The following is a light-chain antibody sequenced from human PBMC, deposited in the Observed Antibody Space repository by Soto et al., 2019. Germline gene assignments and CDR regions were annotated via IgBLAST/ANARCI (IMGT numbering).Light chain of an antibody. CDR3: CSYTASDIWV. CDR1: NSDVGGYNF. Sequence: QSVLTQPRSVSGPPGQSVTISCTGTNSDVGGYNFVSWYQQLPGKAPKLMISAVSQRPSGVPDRFSGSKSGNTASLTISGLQADDEADYFCCSYTASDIWVFGGGTKVTGL. CDR2: AVS. V-gene: IGLV2-11*01. J-gene: IGLJ3*02.